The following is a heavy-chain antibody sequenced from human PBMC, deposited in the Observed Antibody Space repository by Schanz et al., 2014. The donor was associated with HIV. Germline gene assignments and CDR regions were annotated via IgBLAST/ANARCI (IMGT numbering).Heavy chain of an antibody. CDR3: ANEEVPNDY. J-gene: IGHJ4*02. V-gene: IGHV3-23*04. CDR1: GFRFSSHA. CDR2: ISISGETT. Sequence: EVQLVESGGGLVQPGRSLRLSCAVSGFRFSSHAMTWVRQAPGKGLEWVSGISISGETTYYADSVKGRFTISRDNSKNTLYLQMNSLRVEDTAVYYCANEEVPNDYWGQGTLVTVSS.